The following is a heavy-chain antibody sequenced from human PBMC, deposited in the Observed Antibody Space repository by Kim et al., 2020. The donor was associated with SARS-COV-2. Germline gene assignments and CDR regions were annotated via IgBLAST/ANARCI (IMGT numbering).Heavy chain of an antibody. Sequence: SETLSLTCTVSGGSISSSSYYWGWIRQPPGKGLEWIGSIYYSGSTYYNPSLKSRVTISVDTSKNQFSLKLSSVTAADTAVYYCARGEPLPQKPLIGFGELSTFIAVAGYFDYWGQGTLVTVSS. CDR3: ARGEPLPQKPLIGFGELSTFIAVAGYFDY. V-gene: IGHV4-39*01. CDR1: GGSISSSSYY. J-gene: IGHJ4*02. D-gene: IGHD6-19*01. CDR2: IYYSGST.